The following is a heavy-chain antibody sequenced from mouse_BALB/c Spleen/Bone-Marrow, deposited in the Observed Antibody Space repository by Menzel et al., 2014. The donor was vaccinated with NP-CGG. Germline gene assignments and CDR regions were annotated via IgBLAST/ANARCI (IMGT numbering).Heavy chain of an antibody. J-gene: IGHJ2*01. CDR2: INHYNDDA. V-gene: IGHV1-14*01. Sequence: EVQLQESGPELVKPGASVKMSCKASGYIIASYVMHWVKQKPGQGLEWIGYINHYNDDAKHNETFKGKATLTSDRSSTTAYMELSSLTSEDSAVYYCARGWTTVVFDYWGQGTTLTVSS. D-gene: IGHD1-1*01. CDR3: ARGWTTVVFDY. CDR1: GYIIASYV.